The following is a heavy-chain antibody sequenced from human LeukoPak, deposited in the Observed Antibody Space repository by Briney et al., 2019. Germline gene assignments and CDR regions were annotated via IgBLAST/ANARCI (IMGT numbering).Heavy chain of an antibody. V-gene: IGHV3-7*03. D-gene: IGHD3-16*01. CDR1: GFSFSSYW. CDR3: ARGGGLDV. CDR2: VNHNGNVN. J-gene: IGHJ6*02. Sequence: GGSLRLSCAASGFSFSSYWMNWARQAPGKGLEWVASVNHNGNVNYYVDSVKGRFTISRDNAKNSLYLQMSNLRAEDTAVYFCARGGGLDVWGQGATVTVSS.